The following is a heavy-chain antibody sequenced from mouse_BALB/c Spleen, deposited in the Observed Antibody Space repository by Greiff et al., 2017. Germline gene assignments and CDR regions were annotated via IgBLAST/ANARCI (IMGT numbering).Heavy chain of an antibody. V-gene: IGHV2-9*02. CDR2: IWAGGST. D-gene: IGHD1-2*01. J-gene: IGHJ4*01. Sequence: VKLVESGPGLVAPSQSLSITCTVSGFSLTSYGVHWVRQPPGKGLEWLGVIWAGGSTNYNSALMSRLSISKDNSKSQVFFKMNSLQADDTAIYYCAKGPITTATRGAMDYWGQGTSVTVSS. CDR3: AKGPITTATRGAMDY. CDR1: GFSLTSYG.